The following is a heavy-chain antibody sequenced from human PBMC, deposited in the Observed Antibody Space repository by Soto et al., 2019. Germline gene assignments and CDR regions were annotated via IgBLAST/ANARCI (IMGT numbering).Heavy chain of an antibody. CDR3: AADDC. J-gene: IGHJ4*02. Sequence: QGQLVESGGGVVQPGGSLRLSCAASGFTFSREAMHWVRQSPGKGLEWVAVTSDDGRNKYYVESVKGRFTISRDNSENTLYLEMNSLRLEDTAVYYCAADDCWGQGTQVTVSS. CDR2: TSDDGRNK. CDR1: GFTFSREA. V-gene: IGHV3-30*04.